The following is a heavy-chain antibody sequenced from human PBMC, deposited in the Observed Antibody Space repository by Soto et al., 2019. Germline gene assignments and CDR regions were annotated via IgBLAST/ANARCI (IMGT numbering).Heavy chain of an antibody. V-gene: IGHV1-69*12. CDR3: ASKEAAMYYSGMDV. CDR1: GGTFSSYA. D-gene: IGHD5-18*01. CDR2: IIPIFGTA. J-gene: IGHJ6*02. Sequence: QVQLVQSGAEVKKPGSSVKVSCKASGGTFSSYAITWVRQAPGQGLEWMGGIIPIFGTADYAQKCQGRVTITADESTSTAYMELSSLRSEDTAVYYCASKEAAMYYSGMDVWGQGTTVTVSS.